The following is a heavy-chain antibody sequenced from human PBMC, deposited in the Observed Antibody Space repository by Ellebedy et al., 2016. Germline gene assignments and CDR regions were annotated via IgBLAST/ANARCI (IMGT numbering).Heavy chain of an antibody. Sequence: ASVKVSCKASGYTFTSYTMHWVRQAPGQRLGWMGWINAGNGNTKYSQKFQGRVTINRDTSANTAYMELINLRSEDTAVYFCARDMYSSGSYYDRVAFDIWGQGTVVTVSS. CDR1: GYTFTSYT. J-gene: IGHJ3*02. CDR3: ARDMYSSGSYYDRVAFDI. V-gene: IGHV1-3*01. D-gene: IGHD3-22*01. CDR2: INAGNGNT.